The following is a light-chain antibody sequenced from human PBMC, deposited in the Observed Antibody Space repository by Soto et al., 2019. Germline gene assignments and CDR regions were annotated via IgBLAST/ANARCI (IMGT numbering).Light chain of an antibody. CDR3: CAYAGSYTWV. CDR2: DVS. V-gene: IGLV2-11*01. J-gene: IGLJ3*02. CDR1: SSDVGGYNY. Sequence: QSVLTQPRSVSGSPGQSVTISCTGTSSDVGGYNYVSWYQQHPGKAPKLMIYDVSKRPSGVPDRFSGSKSGNTASLTISGLQAEDDAYYYCCAYAGSYTWVFGGGTKLTVL.